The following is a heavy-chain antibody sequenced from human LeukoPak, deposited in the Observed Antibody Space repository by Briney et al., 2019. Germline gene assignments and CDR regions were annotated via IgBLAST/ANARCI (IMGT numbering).Heavy chain of an antibody. CDR3: ARHRGYYYYYMDV. Sequence: SETLSLTCTVSGGPISSNSYYWGWIRQPPGKGLEWIGSMYYSGSTYYNPSLKSRVTISVDTSKNQFSLKLSSVTAADTAVYYCARHRGYYYYYMDVWGKGTTVTISS. CDR1: GGPISSNSYY. J-gene: IGHJ6*03. V-gene: IGHV4-39*01. CDR2: MYYSGST.